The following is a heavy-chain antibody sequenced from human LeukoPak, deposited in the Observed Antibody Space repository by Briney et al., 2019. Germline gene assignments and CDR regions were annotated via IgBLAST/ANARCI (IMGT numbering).Heavy chain of an antibody. CDR1: GYTFTSYG. J-gene: IGHJ4*02. CDR3: ATSVIDTAMVDFNCLDY. V-gene: IGHV1-18*01. CDR2: ISAYNGNT. Sequence: ASVKVSCKSSGYTFTSYGISWVRQAPGQGLEWMGWISAYNGNTNYAQKLQGRVTMTTDTSTSTAYMELRSLRSDDTVVYYCATSVIDTAMVDFNCLDYWGQGTLVTVSS. D-gene: IGHD5-18*01.